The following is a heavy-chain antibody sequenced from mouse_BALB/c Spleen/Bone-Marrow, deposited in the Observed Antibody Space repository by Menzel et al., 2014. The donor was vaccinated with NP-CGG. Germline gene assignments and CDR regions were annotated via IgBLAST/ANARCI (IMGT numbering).Heavy chain of an antibody. V-gene: IGHV14-3*02. CDR3: ARNSNYGDWFAY. CDR2: IDPANGNT. Sequence: VQLKESGAELVKPGASVKLSCTASGFNIKDTYMHWVKQRPEQGLEWIGRIDPANGNTKYDPKFQGKAAITADTSSNTAYLQRSSLSSEDTAVYYCARNSNYGDWFAYWGQGTLVTVSA. CDR1: GFNIKDTY. D-gene: IGHD2-5*01. J-gene: IGHJ3*01.